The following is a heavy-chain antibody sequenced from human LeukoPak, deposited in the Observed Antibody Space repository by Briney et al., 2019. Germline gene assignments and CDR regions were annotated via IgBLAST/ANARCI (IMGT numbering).Heavy chain of an antibody. J-gene: IGHJ3*02. CDR2: VKEDGTAK. CDR3: TRDSGYNAFDI. V-gene: IGHV3-7*01. Sequence: QSGGSLRLSCAASGFTFSSSWMAWVRRAPGKGLEWVGNVKEDGTAKNYVVSVRGRFTISRGNAKNSLYLQMNSLRGEDTAVYYCTRDSGYNAFDIWGQGTMVTVSS. D-gene: IGHD5-12*01. CDR1: GFTFSSSW.